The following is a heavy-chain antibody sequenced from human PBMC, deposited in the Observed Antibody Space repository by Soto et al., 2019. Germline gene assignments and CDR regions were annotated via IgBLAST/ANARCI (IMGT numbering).Heavy chain of an antibody. Sequence: EVQLVESGGGLVQPGGSLRLSCAASGFTFSSYAMHWVRQAPGKGLEYVSAISSNGGSTYYANSVKGRFTISRDNSKNTLYLQMGSLRAEDMAVYYCARDSANGDYASWYFDYWGQGTLVTVSS. CDR1: GFTFSSYA. CDR3: ARDSANGDYASWYFDY. CDR2: ISSNGGST. D-gene: IGHD4-17*01. V-gene: IGHV3-64*01. J-gene: IGHJ4*02.